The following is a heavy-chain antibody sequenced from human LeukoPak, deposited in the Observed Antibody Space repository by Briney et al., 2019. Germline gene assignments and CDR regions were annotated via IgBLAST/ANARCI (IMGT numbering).Heavy chain of an antibody. CDR1: GGSISSYY. Sequence: SETLSLTCTVSGGSISSYYWSWIRQPPGKGLEWIGYIYYSGSTNYNPSLKSRVTISVDTSKNQFSLKLSSVTAADTAVYYCARSRPDGVVVAATPDYWGQGTLVTVSS. CDR3: ARSRPDGVVVAATPDY. D-gene: IGHD2-15*01. CDR2: IYYSGST. J-gene: IGHJ4*02. V-gene: IGHV4-59*01.